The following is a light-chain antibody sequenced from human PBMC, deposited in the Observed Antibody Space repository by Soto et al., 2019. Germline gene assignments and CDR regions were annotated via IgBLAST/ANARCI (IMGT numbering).Light chain of an antibody. CDR1: QTIDNT. Sequence: EIVMTQSPATLSLSPGERATLSCRASQTIDNTLAWYQRKPGQAPRLLIYDASNRATGIPARFSGSGSGTDFTLTISSLEPEDFAVYYCQQYNDWPPITFGQGTRLEI. V-gene: IGKV3D-15*01. CDR3: QQYNDWPPIT. CDR2: DAS. J-gene: IGKJ5*01.